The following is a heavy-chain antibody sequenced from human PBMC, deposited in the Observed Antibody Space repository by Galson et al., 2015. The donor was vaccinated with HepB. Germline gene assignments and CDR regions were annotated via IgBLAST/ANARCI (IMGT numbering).Heavy chain of an antibody. CDR3: ARRPGYRSGWHWFDP. D-gene: IGHD6-19*01. V-gene: IGHV5-51*01. CDR2: IYPSDSDT. Sequence: SGAEVKKPGESLKISCKGSGYSFANYWIDWVRQMSGKGLEWMGTIYPSDSDTRYSPSFQGQVTISADKSITTAYLQWSSLKASDTAMYYCARRPGYRSGWHWFDPWGQGTLVTVSS. J-gene: IGHJ5*02. CDR1: GYSFANYW.